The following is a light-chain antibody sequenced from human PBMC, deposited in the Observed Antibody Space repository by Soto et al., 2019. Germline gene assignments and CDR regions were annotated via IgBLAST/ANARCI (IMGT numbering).Light chain of an antibody. CDR3: RSYRTSXSYV. CDR1: SSDVCDHNY. Sequence: QSSLTQTASVSGSPVQSITISCSGTSSDVCDHNYVSWYQQHPGKAPKLLIYEVSNRPSGVSNRFSGSKSGNTASLTSSGLQAEDEADYYCRSYRTSXSYVVGTGTKVXV. J-gene: IGLJ1*01. CDR2: EVS. V-gene: IGLV2-14*01.